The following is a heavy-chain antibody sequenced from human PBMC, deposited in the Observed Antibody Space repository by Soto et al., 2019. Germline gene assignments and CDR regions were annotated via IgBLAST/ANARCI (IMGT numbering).Heavy chain of an antibody. V-gene: IGHV1-46*01. CDR3: ARDFSRLYSGSSMRDY. Sequence: QVQLVQSGAEVKKPGASVKVSCKASGYTFTSYYMHWVRQAPGQGLEWMGIINPSGGSTSYAQKFQGRVTMTRDTSTSTVYMELSSLRSEDTAVYYCARDFSRLYSGSSMRDYWGQGTLVTVSS. CDR2: INPSGGST. D-gene: IGHD1-26*01. J-gene: IGHJ4*02. CDR1: GYTFTSYY.